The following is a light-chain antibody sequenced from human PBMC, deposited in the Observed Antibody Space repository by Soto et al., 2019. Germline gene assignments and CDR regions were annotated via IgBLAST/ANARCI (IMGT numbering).Light chain of an antibody. CDR3: HRYVSPLRT. Sequence: EIVLTQSPGTLSLSPGERATLSCRASQSDSSNYLAWYQQRPGQAPRLLIYAASSRATVIPDRFSGSGSGTDFTLTIRRLEPEAFAVYYCHRYVSPLRTFGQGTKVEIK. V-gene: IGKV3-20*01. CDR1: QSDSSNY. CDR2: AAS. J-gene: IGKJ1*01.